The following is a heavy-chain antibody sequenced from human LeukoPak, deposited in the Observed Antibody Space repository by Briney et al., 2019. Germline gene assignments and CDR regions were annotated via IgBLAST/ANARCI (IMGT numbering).Heavy chain of an antibody. CDR3: ARGSLLRYFDWVLSPWARECPLDY. CDR2: MNPNSGNT. CDR1: GYTFTSYD. V-gene: IGHV1-8*01. Sequence: ASVKVSCKASGYTFTSYDINWVRQATGQGLEWMGWMNPNSGNTGYAQKSQGRVTMTRNTSISTAYMELSSLRSEDTAVYYCARGSLLRYFDWVLSPWARECPLDYWGQGTLVTVSS. D-gene: IGHD3-9*01. J-gene: IGHJ4*02.